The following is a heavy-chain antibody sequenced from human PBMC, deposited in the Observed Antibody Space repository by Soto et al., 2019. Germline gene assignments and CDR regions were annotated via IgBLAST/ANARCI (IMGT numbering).Heavy chain of an antibody. D-gene: IGHD1-26*01. CDR2: FYYSGST. Sequence: PSETLSLTCTVSGGSISTGDYYWNWIRQHPGKGLEWIGYFYYSGSTYYNPSLKSRVTISVDTSKNQFSLKLSSVTAADTAVYYCAGSPRDSGSYYYRYWGQGTLVTVSS. J-gene: IGHJ4*02. CDR1: GGSISTGDYY. CDR3: AGSPRDSGSYYYRY. V-gene: IGHV4-31*03.